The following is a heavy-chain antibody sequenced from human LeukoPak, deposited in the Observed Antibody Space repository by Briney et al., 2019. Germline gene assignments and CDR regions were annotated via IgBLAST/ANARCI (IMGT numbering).Heavy chain of an antibody. CDR3: ARTAARRFDY. J-gene: IGHJ4*02. V-gene: IGHV7-4-1*02. Sequence: GASVKVSCKASGYTFTNYTLNWVRQAPGQGLEWMGWIDTNTGNPTYAQGFIGRFVFSLDTSVTTAYLQISSLKAEDTAVYYCARTAARRFDYWGQGTLVTVSS. CDR2: IDTNTGNP. D-gene: IGHD6-6*01. CDR1: GYTFTNYT.